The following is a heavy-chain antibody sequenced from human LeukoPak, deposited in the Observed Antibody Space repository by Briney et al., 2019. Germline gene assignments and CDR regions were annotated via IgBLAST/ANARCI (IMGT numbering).Heavy chain of an antibody. CDR2: TSYDGSNK. CDR3: AKETNSAYYDILTGYYGRFDY. CDR1: GFTFSSYG. D-gene: IGHD3-9*01. Sequence: PGRSLRLSCAASGFTFSSYGMHWVRQAPGKGLEWVAVTSYDGSNKYYADSVKGRSTISRDNSKNTLYLQMNSLRAEDTAVYYCAKETNSAYYDILTGYYGRFDYWGQGTLVTVSS. J-gene: IGHJ4*02. V-gene: IGHV3-30*18.